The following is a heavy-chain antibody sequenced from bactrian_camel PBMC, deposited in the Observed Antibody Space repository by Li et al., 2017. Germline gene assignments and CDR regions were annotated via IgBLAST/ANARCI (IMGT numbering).Heavy chain of an antibody. CDR1: GYTVSAYS. CDR2: ITPSGGGT. V-gene: IGHV3-3*01. CDR3: AAGSTTTKYGGSCSDFSY. Sequence: HVQLVESGGGSVQAGGSLRLSCAASGYTVSAYSMGWFRQAPGKEREGVAVITPSGGGTYYSDSVKGRFTISQDKAKNTMYLQLNNLKPEDTAMYYCAAGSTTTKYGGSCSDFSYWGQGTQVTV. J-gene: IGHJ6*01. D-gene: IGHD6*01.